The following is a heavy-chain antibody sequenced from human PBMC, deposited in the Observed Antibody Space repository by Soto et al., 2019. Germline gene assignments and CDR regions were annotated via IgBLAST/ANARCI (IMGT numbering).Heavy chain of an antibody. CDR2: IYYSGST. Sequence: QVQLQESGPGLVKPSQTLSLTCTVSGGSISSGGYYWSWIRQHPGKGLEWIGYIYYSGSTYYNPSLKSRVTISVETSKNQFSLKLSSVTAADTAVYYCAMGGDYYDSSGYPQGFDYWGQGTLVTVSS. V-gene: IGHV4-31*03. D-gene: IGHD3-22*01. J-gene: IGHJ4*02. CDR1: GGSISSGGYY. CDR3: AMGGDYYDSSGYPQGFDY.